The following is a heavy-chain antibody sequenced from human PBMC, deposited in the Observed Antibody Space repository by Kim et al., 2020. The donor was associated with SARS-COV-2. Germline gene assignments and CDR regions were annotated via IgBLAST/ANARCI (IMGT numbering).Heavy chain of an antibody. D-gene: IGHD1-1*01. J-gene: IGHJ5*02. CDR1: GDSVSSNTAA. V-gene: IGHV6-1*01. CDR3: ARGRNWLNWFDP. CDR2: TYYRSKWYN. Sequence: SQTLSLTCAVSGDSVSSNTAAWNWIRQSPSRGLEWLGRTYYRSKWYNDYAVSVKSRMIINLDTSKNQFSLQLNSVTPEDTAVYYCARGRNWLNWFDPWGQGTLVTVSS.